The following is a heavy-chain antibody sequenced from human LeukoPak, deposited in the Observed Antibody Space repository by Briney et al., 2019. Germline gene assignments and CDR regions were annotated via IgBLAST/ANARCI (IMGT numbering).Heavy chain of an antibody. J-gene: IGHJ4*02. D-gene: IGHD5-18*01. Sequence: ASVKVSCKASGYTFTSYYMHWMRHAPGQGLEWMGIINPSGGSTSYAQKFQGRVTMTRDTSTSTVYMELSSLRSEDTAVYYCAREGADTAMPFDYWGQGTLVTVSS. CDR2: INPSGGST. V-gene: IGHV1-46*01. CDR3: AREGADTAMPFDY. CDR1: GYTFTSYY.